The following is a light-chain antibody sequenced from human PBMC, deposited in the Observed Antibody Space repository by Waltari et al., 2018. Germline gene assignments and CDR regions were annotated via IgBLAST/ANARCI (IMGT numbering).Light chain of an antibody. CDR2: AAS. J-gene: IGKJ1*01. V-gene: IGKV1-17*01. CDR3: LQHNSYPPT. Sequence: DIQMTQSPSSLSASVGDTVTITCRASQGISSYLNWFQQKPGKAPKLLIYAASSLESGVPSRFSGSGSGTEFTRTISSLQPEDFAAYYCLQHNSYPPTFGQGTKVEIK. CDR1: QGISSY.